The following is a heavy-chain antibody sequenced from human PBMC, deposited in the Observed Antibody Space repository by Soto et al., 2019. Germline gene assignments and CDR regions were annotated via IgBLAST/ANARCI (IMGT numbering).Heavy chain of an antibody. V-gene: IGHV1-69*13. Sequence: SVKASCKASRGTFGSYAISWVRQSPAQGLEWMGGIIPIFGTANYAQKLQGRVTITADEATSTAYMELSSLRSEDTAVYYCARRCSGDSCYIYGMDVWGQGTTVTVSS. CDR3: ARRCSGDSCYIYGMDV. CDR2: IIPIFGTA. J-gene: IGHJ6*02. D-gene: IGHD2-15*01. CDR1: RGTFGSYA.